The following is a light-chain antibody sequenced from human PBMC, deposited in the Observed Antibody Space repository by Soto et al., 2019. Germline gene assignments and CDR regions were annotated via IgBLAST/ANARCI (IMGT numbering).Light chain of an antibody. J-gene: IGKJ1*01. CDR2: DAS. CDR1: QSLRSS. V-gene: IGKV3-15*01. CDR3: QQYNNWPLT. Sequence: ETMMTQSPDTLSVSLGERATLSCRASQSLRSSLAWYQQKPGQAPRLLIYDASTRATGIPARFSGSGSGTDFTLTISGLQSEDFAVYYCQQYNNWPLTFGQGTKVDNK.